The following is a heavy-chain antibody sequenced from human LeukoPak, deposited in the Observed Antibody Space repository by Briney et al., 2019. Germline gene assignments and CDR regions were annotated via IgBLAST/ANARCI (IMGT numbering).Heavy chain of an antibody. CDR2: IYHSGST. CDR1: GGSISSGGYS. J-gene: IGHJ4*02. V-gene: IGHV4-30-2*01. CDR3: ARGGDSIRDFDY. D-gene: IGHD3-10*01. Sequence: PSETLSLTCAVSGGSISSGGYSWRWIRQPPGKGLEWIGYIYHSGSTYYNPSLKSRVTISVDRSKNQFSLKLSSVTAADTAVYYCARGGDSIRDFDYWGQGTLVTVSS.